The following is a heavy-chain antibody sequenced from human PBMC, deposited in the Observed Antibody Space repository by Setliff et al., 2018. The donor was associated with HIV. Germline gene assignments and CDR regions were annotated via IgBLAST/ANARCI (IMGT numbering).Heavy chain of an antibody. CDR1: GFSFSTYW. CDR3: ARDPRTDSSYAWFDS. J-gene: IGHJ5*01. D-gene: IGHD6-6*01. Sequence: GGSLSLSCAASGFSFSTYWKNWVRKVPGKGLEWVANINQDGSEKKYVDSLKGRLTISRDNAKNSLYLQMTSLRAEDTALYFCARDPRTDSSYAWFDSWGQGTLVTVSS. V-gene: IGHV3-7*03. CDR2: INQDGSEK.